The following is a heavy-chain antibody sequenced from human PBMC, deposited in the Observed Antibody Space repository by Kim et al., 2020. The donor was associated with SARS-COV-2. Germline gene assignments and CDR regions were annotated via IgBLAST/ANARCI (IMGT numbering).Heavy chain of an antibody. D-gene: IGHD2-15*01. CDR1: GFTFNTYS. Sequence: GGSLRLSCAASGFTFNTYSIHWVRQAPGKGLVWVSRINTDGSTTTYADSVKGRFTISRDNAKNTVYLQMNSVRVEDTAVYYCARGVAGAFDNWGQGTLVTVSS. V-gene: IGHV3-74*03. J-gene: IGHJ4*02. CDR3: ARGVAGAFDN. CDR2: INTDGSTT.